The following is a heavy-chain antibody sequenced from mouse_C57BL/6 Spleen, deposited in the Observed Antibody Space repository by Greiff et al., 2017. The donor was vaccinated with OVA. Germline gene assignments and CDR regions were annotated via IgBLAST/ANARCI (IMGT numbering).Heavy chain of an antibody. V-gene: IGHV7-3*01. Sequence: EVNVVESGGGLVQPGGSLSLSCAASGFTFTAYYMSWVRQPPGKALEWLGFIRNKANGYTTEYSASVKGRFTISRDNSQSILYLQMNALRAEDSATYYCARYDYDGYYFDYWGQGTTLTVSS. CDR3: ARYDYDGYYFDY. CDR1: GFTFTAYY. D-gene: IGHD2-4*01. J-gene: IGHJ2*01. CDR2: IRNKANGYTT.